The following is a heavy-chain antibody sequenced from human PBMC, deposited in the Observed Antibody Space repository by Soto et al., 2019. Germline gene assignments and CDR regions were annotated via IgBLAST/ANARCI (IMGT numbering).Heavy chain of an antibody. D-gene: IGHD1-26*01. Sequence: LSLTCTVSGGSISSSSYYWGWIRQPPGKGLEWIGSIYYSGSTYYNPSLKSRVTISVDTSKNQFSLKLSSVTAADTAVYYCARQTGHSGSYYLDYWGQGTLVTVSS. J-gene: IGHJ4*02. CDR2: IYYSGST. V-gene: IGHV4-39*01. CDR3: ARQTGHSGSYYLDY. CDR1: GGSISSSSYY.